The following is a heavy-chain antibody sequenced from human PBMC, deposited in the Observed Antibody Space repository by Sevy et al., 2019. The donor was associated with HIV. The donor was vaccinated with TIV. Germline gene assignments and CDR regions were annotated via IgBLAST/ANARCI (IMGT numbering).Heavy chain of an antibody. CDR2: FDPEYDDP. J-gene: IGHJ4*02. V-gene: IGHV1-24*01. Sequence: ASVKVSCNVSGYWLSELSTYWVRQTTAKGLEGMGGFDPEYDDPIYAQNFQGRVTMTEDTSTDTAYMELSSLTSEDTAVYYCATLIVGTSYLRLWGPGTLVTVSS. CDR3: ATLIVGTSYLRL. D-gene: IGHD1-26*01. CDR1: GYWLSELS.